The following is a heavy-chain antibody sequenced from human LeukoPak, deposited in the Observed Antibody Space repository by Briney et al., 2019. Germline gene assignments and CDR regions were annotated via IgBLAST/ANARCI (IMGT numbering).Heavy chain of an antibody. D-gene: IGHD6-19*01. J-gene: IGHJ4*02. CDR2: FDPEDGEP. V-gene: IGHV1-24*01. Sequence: ASVKVSCKVSGYTLTESSMHWVRQAPGNGLEWMGGFDPEDGEPIYAQKIQDRVTMTEDTSVHTAYMELRSLRSEDTAVYYCVTDIRSGWRNYWGQGTLITVSS. CDR1: GYTLTESS. CDR3: VTDIRSGWRNY.